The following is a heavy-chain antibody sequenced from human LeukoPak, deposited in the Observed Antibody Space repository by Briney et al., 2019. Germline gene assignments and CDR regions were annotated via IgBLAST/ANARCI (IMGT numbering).Heavy chain of an antibody. J-gene: IGHJ6*03. V-gene: IGHV3-53*01. CDR3: ASLMTTTHYYYMDV. CDR1: GLSVSSKY. Sequence: GGSLRLSRAASGLSVSSKYMSWVRQAPGKGLEWVSGIFSGDSAYHADSVKGRFTTSRDNSKNTLYLQMNSLRPEDTAVYFCASLMTTTHYYYMDVWGKGTTVTVSS. CDR2: IFSGDSA. D-gene: IGHD1-1*01.